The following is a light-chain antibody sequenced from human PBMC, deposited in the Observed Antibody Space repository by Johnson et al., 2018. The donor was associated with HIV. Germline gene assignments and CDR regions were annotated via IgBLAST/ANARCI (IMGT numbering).Light chain of an antibody. Sequence: QSMLTQPPSVSAAPGQKVTISCSGSSSNIGNNYVSWYQHLPGTAPKLLIYESNRRPSGIPDRFSASKSGTSATLDITGLQTGDEADYYCGTWDSSLSAHYVFGAATKVAVL. J-gene: IGLJ1*01. CDR2: ESN. CDR1: SSNIGNNY. V-gene: IGLV1-51*02. CDR3: GTWDSSLSAHYV.